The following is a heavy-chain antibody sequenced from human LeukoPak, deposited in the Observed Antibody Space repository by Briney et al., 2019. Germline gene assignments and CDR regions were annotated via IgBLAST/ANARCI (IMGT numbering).Heavy chain of an antibody. D-gene: IGHD5-24*01. Sequence: GESLKISCKGSGYSFTSYWIGWVRQMPGKGLEWMGIVYPGDSDTRYSPSFQGQVTISADKSISTAYLQWSSLKASDTAMYYCARLARDGYSGVPFDYWGQGTLVTVYS. V-gene: IGHV5-51*01. CDR2: VYPGDSDT. J-gene: IGHJ4*02. CDR1: GYSFTSYW. CDR3: ARLARDGYSGVPFDY.